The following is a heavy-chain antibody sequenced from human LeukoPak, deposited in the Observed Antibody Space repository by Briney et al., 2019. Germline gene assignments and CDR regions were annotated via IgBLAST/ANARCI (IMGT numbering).Heavy chain of an antibody. Sequence: PGGSLRLSCAASGFKFDNYWMSWVRQAPGKGLEWVANIKQDGSVKYYVDSVKGRFTISRDNARNSQYLQMNSLGPEDTAVYYCARIGYSSSSFDYWGQGTLVTVSS. D-gene: IGHD6-6*01. V-gene: IGHV3-7*01. CDR3: ARIGYSSSSFDY. CDR1: GFKFDNYW. J-gene: IGHJ4*02. CDR2: IKQDGSVK.